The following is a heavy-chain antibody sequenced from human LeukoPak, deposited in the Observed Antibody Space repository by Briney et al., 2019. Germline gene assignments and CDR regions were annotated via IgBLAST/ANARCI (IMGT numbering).Heavy chain of an antibody. V-gene: IGHV3-11*01. D-gene: IGHD3-16*01. CDR3: ARDQSPWAGFDP. CDR2: IGSSGSTI. Sequence: PGGSLRLSCAASGFTFSDYYMSWIRQAPGKGLERVSYIGSSGSTIYYADSVKGRFTISRDNAKNSLYLQMNSLRAEDTAVYYCARDQSPWAGFDPWGQGTLVTVSS. CDR1: GFTFSDYY. J-gene: IGHJ5*02.